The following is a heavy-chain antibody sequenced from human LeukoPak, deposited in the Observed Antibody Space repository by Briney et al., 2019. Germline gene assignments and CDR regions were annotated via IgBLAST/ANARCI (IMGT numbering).Heavy chain of an antibody. CDR1: GGSFSSSNW. J-gene: IGHJ4*02. CDR2: IYHSGSN. Sequence: SETLSLTCAVSGGSFSSSNWWSWVREPPGKVLEWVGKIYHSGSNNYNPSLKSRVTISVDKAKNQLSLKLSTVTDADTAVYYCARVTWIQLWSYFDYWGQGTLVTVSS. CDR3: ARVTWIQLWSYFDY. V-gene: IGHV4-4*02. D-gene: IGHD5-18*01.